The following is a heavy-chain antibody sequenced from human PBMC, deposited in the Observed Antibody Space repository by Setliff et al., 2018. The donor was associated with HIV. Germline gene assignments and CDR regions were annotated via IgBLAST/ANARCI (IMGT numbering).Heavy chain of an antibody. J-gene: IGHJ4*02. V-gene: IGHV4-39*07. CDR2: IYYSGTT. CDR1: GGSINITNFY. D-gene: IGHD3-16*01. CDR3: ASWGAGSNSGFDY. Sequence: SETLSLTCTVSGGSINITNFYWAWIRQPPGKGLEWLGSIYYSGTTYVHPSLKSRVTISIDTFKSQFSLKLRSVNAADSSVYYCASWGAGSNSGFDYWGRGTLVTVSS.